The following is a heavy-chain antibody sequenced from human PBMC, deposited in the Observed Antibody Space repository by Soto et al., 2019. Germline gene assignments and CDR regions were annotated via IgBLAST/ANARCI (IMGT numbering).Heavy chain of an antibody. J-gene: IGHJ6*02. CDR2: IQNSGST. CDR1: GGSIRSGGYY. V-gene: IGHV4-31*03. D-gene: IGHD1-26*01. CDR3: ARATSVEGYYYGMDV. Sequence: QVQLQESGPGLVKPSQTLSLTCTVSGGSIRSGGYYWSWIRQRPGKGLECIGYIQNSGSTYYNPSLKRRVSISVDTSKSPFSLRLSSVTAADTAVYYCARATSVEGYYYGMDVWGQGTTVTVS.